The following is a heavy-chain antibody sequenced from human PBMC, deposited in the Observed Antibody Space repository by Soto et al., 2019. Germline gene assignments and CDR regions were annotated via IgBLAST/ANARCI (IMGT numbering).Heavy chain of an antibody. D-gene: IGHD5-12*01. J-gene: IGHJ6*04. Sequence: SETLSLTCTVSGGSISSYYWSWIRQPPGKGLEWIGYIYYSGSTNYNPSLKSRVTISVDTFKNQFSLKLSSVTAGDRVLFYCARGGDIVATKRPMDVWGKGTTVTVSS. CDR1: GGSISSYY. CDR2: IYYSGST. CDR3: ARGGDIVATKRPMDV. V-gene: IGHV4-59*12.